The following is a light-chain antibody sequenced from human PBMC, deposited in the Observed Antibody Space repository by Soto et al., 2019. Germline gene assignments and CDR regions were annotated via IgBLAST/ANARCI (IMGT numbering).Light chain of an antibody. Sequence: EIVFTQSPGTLSLSPGERATLSCRASQSVSSSYLAWYQQKPGQAPRPLSSGATSRATGIPDRFSGSGSGTDFTLTSSGLEAEDVAVYYWQQYGSSGTFGQGTKVDIK. CDR2: GAT. CDR1: QSVSSSY. J-gene: IGKJ1*01. CDR3: QQYGSSGT. V-gene: IGKV3-20*01.